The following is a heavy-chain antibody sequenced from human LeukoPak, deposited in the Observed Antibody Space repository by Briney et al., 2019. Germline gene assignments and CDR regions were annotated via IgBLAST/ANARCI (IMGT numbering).Heavy chain of an antibody. D-gene: IGHD5-24*01. CDR1: GGSFSGYY. J-gene: IGHJ4*02. CDR3: ARIPRTQWLQAIY. Sequence: SETLSLTCAVYGGSFSGYYWSWIRQPPGKGLEWIGEINHSGSTNYNPPLKSRVTISVDTSKNQFSLKLSSVTAADTAVYYCARIPRTQWLQAIYWGQGTLVTVSS. CDR2: INHSGST. V-gene: IGHV4-34*01.